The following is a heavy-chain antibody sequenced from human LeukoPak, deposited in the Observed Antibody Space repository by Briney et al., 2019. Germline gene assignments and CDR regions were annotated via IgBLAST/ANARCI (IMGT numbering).Heavy chain of an antibody. CDR2: IRKKADGGTP. Sequence: LSLTCAVYGGSFSGYYWSWICQPPGKGLEWVCFIRKKADGGTPEYAASVKGRFTVSRDDSKSIAYLQMNSLKTEDTAVYYCTRDPPTRYWGQGTLVSVSS. CDR3: TRDPPTRY. V-gene: IGHV3-49*03. J-gene: IGHJ4*02. CDR1: GGSFSGYY. D-gene: IGHD2-15*01.